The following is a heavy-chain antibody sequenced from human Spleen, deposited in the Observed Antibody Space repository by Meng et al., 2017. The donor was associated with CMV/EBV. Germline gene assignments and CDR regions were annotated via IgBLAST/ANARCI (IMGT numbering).Heavy chain of an antibody. Sequence: HVGLVQSGAEVKQRGASVKVSCKSYGYTFTDYYRPWVRQAPEQGLEWMGRINPNSGDPNYAQKFQGRVTMTRDTSTSTVYMELSSLRSEDTAVYYCARGEGEQLVEANYWGQGTLVTVSS. V-gene: IGHV1-2*02. CDR1: GYTFTDYY. J-gene: IGHJ4*02. D-gene: IGHD6-6*01. CDR2: INPNSGDP. CDR3: ARGEGEQLVEANY.